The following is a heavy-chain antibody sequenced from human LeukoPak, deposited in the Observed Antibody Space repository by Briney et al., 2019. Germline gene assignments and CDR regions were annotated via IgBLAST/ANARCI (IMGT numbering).Heavy chain of an antibody. D-gene: IGHD6-19*01. CDR3: ARPGWYQHWFDP. V-gene: IGHV1-24*01. CDR2: FDPEDGET. CDR1: GYTLTELS. Sequence: ASVKVSCKVSGYTLTELSMHWVRQAPGKGLEWMGGFDPEDGETIYAQKFQGRVTMTEDTSTDTAYMELSSLRSEDTAVYYCARPGWYQHWFDPWGQGTLVIVSS. J-gene: IGHJ5*02.